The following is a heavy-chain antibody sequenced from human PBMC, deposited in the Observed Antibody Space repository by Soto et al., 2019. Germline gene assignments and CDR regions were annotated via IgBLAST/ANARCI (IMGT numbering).Heavy chain of an antibody. J-gene: IGHJ4*02. V-gene: IGHV3-30*18. CDR1: GFAFSDYG. D-gene: IGHD3-16*01. CDR2: ISYDGTNK. Sequence: PGGALRLSCVASGFAFSDYGMHWVPQAPGKGLEWVTVISYDGTNKYYADSVKGRFTISRDNSKNTLYLQMNSLRPEDTSIYYCAKDRGFRGGIMDYCGQGTLVTVSS. CDR3: AKDRGFRGGIMDY.